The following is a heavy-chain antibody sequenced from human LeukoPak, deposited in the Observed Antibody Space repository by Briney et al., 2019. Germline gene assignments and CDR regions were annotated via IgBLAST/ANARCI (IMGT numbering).Heavy chain of an antibody. D-gene: IGHD3-22*01. Sequence: ASVKVSCKASGYTFTSYDINWARQATGQGLEWMGWMNPNSGNTGYAQKFQGRVTMTRNTSISTAYMELSSLTSEDTAVYYCARDRYDYDSSGYRYWGQGTLVTVSS. J-gene: IGHJ4*02. CDR3: ARDRYDYDSSGYRY. V-gene: IGHV1-8*01. CDR2: MNPNSGNT. CDR1: GYTFTSYD.